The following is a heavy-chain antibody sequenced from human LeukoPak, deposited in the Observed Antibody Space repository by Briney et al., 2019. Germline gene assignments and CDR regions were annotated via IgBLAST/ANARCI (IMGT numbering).Heavy chain of an antibody. Sequence: PSETLSLTCAVYGGSFSGYYWSWIRQPPGKGLEWIGEIDHSGSTNYNPSLKSRVTISVDTSKNQFSLKLSSVTAADTAVYYCARSHVLLWFGDAFDIWGQGTMVTVSS. CDR2: IDHSGST. D-gene: IGHD3-10*01. J-gene: IGHJ3*02. V-gene: IGHV4-34*01. CDR1: GGSFSGYY. CDR3: ARSHVLLWFGDAFDI.